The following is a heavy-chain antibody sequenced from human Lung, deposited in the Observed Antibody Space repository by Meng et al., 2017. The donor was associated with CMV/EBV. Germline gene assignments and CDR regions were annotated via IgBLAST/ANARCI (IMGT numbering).Heavy chain of an antibody. CDR3: ASGRGSYHYFDY. CDR2: VSAYNGNT. CDR1: GSTFTSCG. J-gene: IGHJ4*02. V-gene: IGHV1-18*01. Sequence: CKASGSTFTSCGISWVRQAPGRGLEWMGWVSAYNGNTNYAQKLQGRVTMTTDTSTSTAYMELRSLRSDDTAVYYCASGRGSYHYFDYWGQGTLVTVSS. D-gene: IGHD1-26*01.